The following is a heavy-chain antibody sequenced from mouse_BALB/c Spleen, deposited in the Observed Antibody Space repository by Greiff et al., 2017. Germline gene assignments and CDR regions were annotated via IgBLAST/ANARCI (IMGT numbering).Heavy chain of an antibody. V-gene: IGHV1-5*01. Sequence: EVQLQQSGAELVKPGASVKMSCKASGYTFTSYWMHWVKQRPGQGLEWIGAIYPGNSDTSYNQKFKGKAKLTAVTSTSTAYMELSSLTNEDSAVYYCTRVYGYDGEGPMDYWGQGTSVTVSS. J-gene: IGHJ4*01. CDR1: GYTFTSYW. CDR3: TRVYGYDGEGPMDY. CDR2: IYPGNSDT. D-gene: IGHD2-2*01.